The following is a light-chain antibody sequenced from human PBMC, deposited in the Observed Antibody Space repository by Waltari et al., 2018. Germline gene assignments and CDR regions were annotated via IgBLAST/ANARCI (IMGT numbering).Light chain of an antibody. V-gene: IGLV2-14*01. Sequence: QSALTQPASVSGSPGQSITLSCTGTSSDIGGYTYVSWYQHHPGKAPQLMIYEVSYRPSGISNRFSGSKSGNTASLTIAGLRSEDEADYYCSSYTGSSLVFGGGTKLTVL. J-gene: IGLJ3*02. CDR2: EVS. CDR1: SSDIGGYTY. CDR3: SSYTGSSLV.